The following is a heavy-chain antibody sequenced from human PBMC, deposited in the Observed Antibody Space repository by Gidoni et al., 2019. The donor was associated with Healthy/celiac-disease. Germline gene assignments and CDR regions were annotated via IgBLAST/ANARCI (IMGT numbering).Heavy chain of an antibody. Sequence: QLQLQESSPGLVKPAATLSLTCTVSSVSLSTSSYYWGWIRQPPGKGLECIGSIYYSGSTYYNPSLKSRVTISVDTSNNQFSLKLSSVTAADTSVYYCARLVRGIAAAGTQLIWFDYWGQGTLVTVSS. CDR3: ARLVRGIAAAGTQLIWFDY. CDR1: SVSLSTSSYY. D-gene: IGHD6-13*01. CDR2: IYYSGST. J-gene: IGHJ4*02. V-gene: IGHV4-39*01.